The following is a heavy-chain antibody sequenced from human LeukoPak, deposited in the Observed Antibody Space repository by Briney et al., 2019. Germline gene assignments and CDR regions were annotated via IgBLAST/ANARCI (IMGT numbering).Heavy chain of an antibody. J-gene: IGHJ4*02. CDR3: ARDVRTLYSGSYYSDY. CDR2: IKQDGSEK. V-gene: IGHV3-7*01. CDR1: GFTFSSYW. Sequence: GGSLRLSCAASGFTFSSYWMSWVRQAPGKGLEWVANIKQDGSEKYYVDSVKGRFTISRDNAKHSLYLQMNSLRAEDTAVYYCARDVRTLYSGSYYSDYWGQGTLVTVSS. D-gene: IGHD1-26*01.